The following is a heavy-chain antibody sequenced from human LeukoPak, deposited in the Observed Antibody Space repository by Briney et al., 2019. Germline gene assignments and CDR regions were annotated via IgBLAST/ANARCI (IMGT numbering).Heavy chain of an antibody. CDR2: INPNSGGT. D-gene: IGHD6-6*01. V-gene: IGHV1-2*02. CDR1: GYTFTGYY. Sequence: GASVKVSCKAPGYTFTGYYMHWVRQAPGQGLEWMGWINPNSGGTNYAQKFQGRVTMTRDTSISTAYMELSRLRSDDTAVYYCATNEYSSSPLDFDYWGQGTLVTVSS. CDR3: ATNEYSSSPLDFDY. J-gene: IGHJ4*02.